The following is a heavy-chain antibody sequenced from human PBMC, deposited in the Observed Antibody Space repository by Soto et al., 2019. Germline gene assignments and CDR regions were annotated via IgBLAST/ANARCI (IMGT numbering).Heavy chain of an antibody. J-gene: IGHJ4*02. CDR3: AKGDGRIVPRHFDY. D-gene: IGHD6-6*01. Sequence: PGGSLRLSCAASGFTFSSYAMNWVRQAPGKGLEWVSAISSGGGSPYYADSVKGRFTISSDNSKNTLYLQMNDLRAEDTAVYFCAKGDGRIVPRHFDYWGQGTLVTVSS. CDR2: ISSGGGSP. V-gene: IGHV3-23*01. CDR1: GFTFSSYA.